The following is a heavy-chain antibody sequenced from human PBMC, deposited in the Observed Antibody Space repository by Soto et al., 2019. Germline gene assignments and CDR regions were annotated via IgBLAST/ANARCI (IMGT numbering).Heavy chain of an antibody. V-gene: IGHV3-30*14. D-gene: IGHD6-13*01. J-gene: IGHJ4*02. Sequence: QVQLVESGGGVVQPGRSLRLSCAASGFTFSSYAMHWVRQAPGKGLEWVAVISYDGSNKYYADSVKGRFTISRDNSKNPLYLQMNSLRAEDAAVYYCASPLAAAGTKGGVYFDYWGQGTLVTVSS. CDR2: ISYDGSNK. CDR3: ASPLAAAGTKGGVYFDY. CDR1: GFTFSSYA.